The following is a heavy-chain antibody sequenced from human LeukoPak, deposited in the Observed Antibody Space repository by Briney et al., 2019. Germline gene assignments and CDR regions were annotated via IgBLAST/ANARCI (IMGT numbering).Heavy chain of an antibody. V-gene: IGHV4-4*07. Sequence: SETLSLTCTLSGDSLSGYYWVWVRPAARKGLEWLGRVYTDGRTSFYPSLQSRVTMSVDMSKNQFSLRLTSVTAADTAVYYCVRGGAYDKSHFHFFQFMDVWGKGTTVTVPS. CDR2: VYTDGRT. CDR3: VRGGAYDKSHFHFFQFMDV. J-gene: IGHJ6*03. CDR1: GDSLSGYY. D-gene: IGHD2/OR15-2a*01.